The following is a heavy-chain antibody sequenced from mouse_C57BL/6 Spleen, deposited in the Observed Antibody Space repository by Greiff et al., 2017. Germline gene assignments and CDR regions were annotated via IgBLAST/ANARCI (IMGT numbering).Heavy chain of an antibody. CDR1: GYTFTSYW. CDR3: TTGNYYGSSFYYAMDY. Sequence: VQLKQSGTVLARPGASVKMSCKTSGYTFTSYWMHWVKQRPGQGLEWIGAIYPGNSDTSYNQQFKGKAKLTAVTAASTAYMELSSLTNEDSAVYYCTTGNYYGSSFYYAMDYWGQGTSVTVSS. J-gene: IGHJ4*01. CDR2: IYPGNSDT. V-gene: IGHV1-5*01. D-gene: IGHD1-1*01.